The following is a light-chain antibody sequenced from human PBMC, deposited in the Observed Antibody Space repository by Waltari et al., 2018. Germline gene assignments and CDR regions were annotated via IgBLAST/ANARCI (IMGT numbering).Light chain of an antibody. CDR1: QSISNW. J-gene: IGKJ4*01. CDR2: KAS. Sequence: DIQMTQSPSTLSASVGDRVTITCRASQSISNWLAWYQQKPGKAPKRLIYKASTLESGVPSRCSGSGSGTEFTLTISSLQPDDFATYYCQQYNSYSLLTFGGGTKVEIK. CDR3: QQYNSYSLLT. V-gene: IGKV1-5*03.